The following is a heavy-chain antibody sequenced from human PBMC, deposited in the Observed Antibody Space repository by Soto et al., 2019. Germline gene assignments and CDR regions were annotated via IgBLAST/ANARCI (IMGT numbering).Heavy chain of an antibody. CDR1: GFTFSSDW. Sequence: GGSLRLSCAASGFTFSSDWMHWVRQAPGKGLVWVSFIYSSGSTYYADSVKGRFTISRDNFKNTLYLQMNSLRAEDTAVYYCARGYSYTQPVFDYWGLGTLVTVSS. CDR2: IYSSGST. J-gene: IGHJ4*02. D-gene: IGHD5-18*01. V-gene: IGHV3-53*01. CDR3: ARGYSYTQPVFDY.